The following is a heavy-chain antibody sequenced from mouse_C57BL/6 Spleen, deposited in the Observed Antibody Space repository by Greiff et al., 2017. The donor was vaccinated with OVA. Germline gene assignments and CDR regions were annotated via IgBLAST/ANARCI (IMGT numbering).Heavy chain of an antibody. D-gene: IGHD2-4*01. CDR2: ISSGSSTI. J-gene: IGHJ3*01. CDR1: GFTFSDYG. CDR3: AREGDYWFAY. Sequence: EVHLVESGGGLVKPGGSLKLSCAASGFTFSDYGMHWVRQAPEKGLEWVAYISSGSSTIYYADTVKGRFTISRDNAKNTLFLQMTSLRSEDTAMYYCAREGDYWFAYWGQGTLVTVSA. V-gene: IGHV5-17*01.